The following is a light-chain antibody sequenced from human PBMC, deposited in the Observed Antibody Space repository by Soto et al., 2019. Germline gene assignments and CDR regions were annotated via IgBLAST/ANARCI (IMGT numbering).Light chain of an antibody. J-gene: IGKJ5*01. Sequence: IQMTQSPSSVSASVGDRVTMTCRASQGVGGWLAWYQQKPGRAPKLLIYDASNLEAGVPSRFRGSGSGTDFTFTISRLQPEDIATYYCQQYENLPTFGQGTRLEIK. V-gene: IGKV1-33*01. CDR2: DAS. CDR3: QQYENLPT. CDR1: QGVGGW.